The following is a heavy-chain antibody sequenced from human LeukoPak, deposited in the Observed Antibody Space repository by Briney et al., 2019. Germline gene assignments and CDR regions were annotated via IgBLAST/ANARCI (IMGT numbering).Heavy chain of an antibody. Sequence: GGSLRLSCAASGFTFSSYSMNWVRQAPGRGLEWVSYISSSSSTKYYADSVKGRFTISRDNAKNSLYLQMNSLRAEDTAVYYCARGYYGRYYYYGMDVWGQGTTVTVSS. V-gene: IGHV3-48*04. D-gene: IGHD3-10*01. CDR2: ISSSSSTK. CDR1: GFTFSSYS. J-gene: IGHJ6*02. CDR3: ARGYYGRYYYYGMDV.